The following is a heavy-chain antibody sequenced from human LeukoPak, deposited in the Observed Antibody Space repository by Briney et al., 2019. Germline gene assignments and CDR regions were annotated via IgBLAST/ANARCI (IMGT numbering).Heavy chain of an antibody. V-gene: IGHV4-30-2*01. CDR3: ARSRQASGLFNS. J-gene: IGHJ5*01. CDR2: IYDRGPA. Sequence: PSQTLSLTCAVSGYAITSGGFSWNWIRQPPGKGLEWIGCIYDRGPAYYNPSLKSRFTISVDRPKNQFFLNVTSLTAADTAVYYCARSRQASGLFNSWGQGTLVVVSS. D-gene: IGHD3-10*01. CDR1: GYAITSGGFS.